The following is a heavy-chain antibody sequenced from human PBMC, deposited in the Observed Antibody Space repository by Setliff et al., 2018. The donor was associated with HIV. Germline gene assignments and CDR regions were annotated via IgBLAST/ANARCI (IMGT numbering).Heavy chain of an antibody. CDR3: ARDHIAAPGMGFDP. J-gene: IGHJ5*02. V-gene: IGHV4-61*10. CDR1: GGSISSGNYY. Sequence: PSETLSLTCTVSGGSISSGNYYWSWIRQPAGKGLGWIGNFYYSGSTNYNPSLRSRATISVDTTKNQFSLKLSSVTAADTAVYYCARDHIAAPGMGFDPWGRGTLVTVSS. D-gene: IGHD6-13*01. CDR2: FYYSGST.